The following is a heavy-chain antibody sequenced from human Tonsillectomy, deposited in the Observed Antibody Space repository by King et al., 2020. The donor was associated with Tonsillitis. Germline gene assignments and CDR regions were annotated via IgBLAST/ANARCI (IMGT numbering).Heavy chain of an antibody. Sequence: VQLVESGGGVVQPGRSLRLSCAASGFTFSSYAMHWVRQAPGKGLEWVAVISYDGSNKYYADSVKGRFTISRDNSKNTLYLQMNSLRAEDTAVYYCARAPHYDSSGYYDYWGQGTLVTVSS. V-gene: IGHV3-30-3*01. CDR2: ISYDGSNK. CDR3: ARAPHYDSSGYYDY. D-gene: IGHD3-22*01. CDR1: GFTFSSYA. J-gene: IGHJ4*02.